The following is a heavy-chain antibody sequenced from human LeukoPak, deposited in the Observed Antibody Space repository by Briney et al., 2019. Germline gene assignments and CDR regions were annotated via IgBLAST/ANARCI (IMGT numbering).Heavy chain of an antibody. J-gene: IGHJ4*02. CDR3: ARVDSSGYYHVFDY. CDR1: GGTFSSYA. Sequence: SVKVSCKASGGTFSSYAISWVRQAPGQGLEWMGRIIPILGIANYAQKFQGRVTITADKATSTAYMELSSLRSEDTAVYYCARVDSSGYYHVFDYWGQGTLVTVSS. CDR2: IIPILGIA. D-gene: IGHD3-22*01. V-gene: IGHV1-69*04.